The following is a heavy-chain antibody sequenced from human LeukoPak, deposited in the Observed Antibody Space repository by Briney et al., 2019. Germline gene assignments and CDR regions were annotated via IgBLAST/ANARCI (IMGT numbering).Heavy chain of an antibody. CDR1: GYTFTSYG. Sequence: GASVKVSCTASGYTFTSYGISWVRQAPGQGLEWMGWIGAYNGNTNYAQKLQGRVTMTTDTSTSTAYMELRSLRSDDTAVYYCARDGGGNTIFGVVTPWPYYYYGMDVWGQGTTVTVSS. CDR2: IGAYNGNT. D-gene: IGHD3-3*01. J-gene: IGHJ6*02. V-gene: IGHV1-18*01. CDR3: ARDGGGNTIFGVVTPWPYYYYGMDV.